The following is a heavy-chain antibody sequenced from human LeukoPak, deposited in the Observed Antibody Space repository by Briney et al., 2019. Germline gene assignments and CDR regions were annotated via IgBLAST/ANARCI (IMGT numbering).Heavy chain of an antibody. CDR3: AKGTHRYSSCYEY. D-gene: IGHD6-19*01. CDR1: GFSFSEYW. V-gene: IGHV3-7*03. J-gene: IGHJ4*02. Sequence: PGGSLRLSCAASGFSFSEYWMSWVRQAPGKGLEWVANINPVGSETYYVDSVRGRFTISRDSAMNLLYLQMNSLRAEDTAMYYCAKGTHRYSSCYEYWGQGTPVTVSS. CDR2: INPVGSET.